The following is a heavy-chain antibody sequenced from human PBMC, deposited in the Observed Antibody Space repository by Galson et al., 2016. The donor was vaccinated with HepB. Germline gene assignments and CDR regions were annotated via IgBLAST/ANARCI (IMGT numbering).Heavy chain of an antibody. CDR3: AREHGGYRN. V-gene: IGHV3-48*02. J-gene: IGHJ4*02. CDR2: ITPSSDAL. CDR1: GFTFSSYS. Sequence: SLRLSCAASGFTFSSYSMNWVRQAPGKGLEWISYITPSSDALHYADSVRGRFTISRDDAKKTLYLEMDSLRDEDTAVYYCAREHGGYRNWGQGTLVTVSS. D-gene: IGHD3-16*01.